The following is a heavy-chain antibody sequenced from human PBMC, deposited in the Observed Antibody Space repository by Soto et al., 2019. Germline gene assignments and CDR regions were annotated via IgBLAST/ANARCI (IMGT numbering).Heavy chain of an antibody. J-gene: IGHJ3*02. CDR3: ARGDYYDITGPFSDAFDI. CDR2: IKHDGSQK. Sequence: GGSLRLSCTASGFTFGNYWMSWVRQAPGKGLEWVANIKHDGSQKWYVDSVKGRFTLSRDNAKKSLFLQMNSLRVEDTAVYYCARGDYYDITGPFSDAFDIWGRGTMVTVS. V-gene: IGHV3-7*04. D-gene: IGHD3-9*01. CDR1: GFTFGNYW.